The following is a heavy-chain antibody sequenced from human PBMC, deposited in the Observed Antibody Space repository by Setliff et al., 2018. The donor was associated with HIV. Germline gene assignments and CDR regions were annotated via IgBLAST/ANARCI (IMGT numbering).Heavy chain of an antibody. V-gene: IGHV3-74*01. D-gene: IGHD3-10*01. J-gene: IGHJ4*02. CDR3: VTFYGGMTGWVD. CDR1: GFTFSSYW. Sequence: PGGSLRLSCAASGFTFSSYWMHWVRQAPGKGLVWVFGMNTDGSSTRYADSVKGRFTISRDNAKNSVYLQMNNLRVEDTALYYCVTFYGGMTGWVDWGKGALVTAPQ. CDR2: MNTDGSST.